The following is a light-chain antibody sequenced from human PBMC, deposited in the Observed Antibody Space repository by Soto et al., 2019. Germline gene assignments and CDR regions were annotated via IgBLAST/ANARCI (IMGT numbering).Light chain of an antibody. CDR3: QQYGRSPRT. Sequence: EIVLTQSPGTLSLSPGERATLSCRASQNVDSSYLAWYQQKPGQAPRLLIYAAGSRATGNQDRFSGRGSGTDFTLTISRLEPEDFAVYYCQQYGRSPRTFGQGTKVEV. V-gene: IGKV3-20*01. CDR1: QNVDSSY. J-gene: IGKJ1*01. CDR2: AAG.